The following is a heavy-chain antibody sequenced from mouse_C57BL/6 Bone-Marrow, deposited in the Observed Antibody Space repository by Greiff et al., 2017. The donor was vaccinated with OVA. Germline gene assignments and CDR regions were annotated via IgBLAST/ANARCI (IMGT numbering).Heavy chain of an antibody. V-gene: IGHV1-55*01. CDR2: IYPGSGST. CDR3: ASWCITTVDWYFDV. CDR1: GYTFTSYW. D-gene: IGHD1-1*01. Sequence: QVQLQQPGAELVKPGASVKMSCKASGYTFTSYWITWVKQRPGPGLEWIGDIYPGSGSTNYNEKFKCKATLTVDTSSSTAYMQLSSLTSEDSAVYYCASWCITTVDWYFDVWGTGTTVTVSS. J-gene: IGHJ1*03.